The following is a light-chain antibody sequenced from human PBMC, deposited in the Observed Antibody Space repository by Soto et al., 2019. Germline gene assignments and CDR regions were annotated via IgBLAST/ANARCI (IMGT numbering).Light chain of an antibody. Sequence: EKVMTQSPATLSVSPGERATLSCRASQSISSNLAWYQQKPGQAPRLLIYGVSTRATGIPAKFSGSGSGTEFTLTIDSLQSEDFAVYYCQQYKDWRTFGQGTKLEIK. CDR1: QSISSN. CDR3: QQYKDWRT. V-gene: IGKV3-15*01. CDR2: GVS. J-gene: IGKJ2*01.